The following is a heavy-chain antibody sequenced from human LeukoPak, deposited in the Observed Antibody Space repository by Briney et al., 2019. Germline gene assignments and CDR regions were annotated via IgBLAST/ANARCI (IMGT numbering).Heavy chain of an antibody. D-gene: IGHD4-17*01. Sequence: SETLSLTCTVSGGSISSYYWSWIRQPPGKGLEWIGYIYYSGSTNYNPSLKSRVTISVDTSKNQFSLKLSSVTAADTAVYYCARRTVRQGFDYWGQGTLVTVSS. V-gene: IGHV4-59*08. CDR1: GGSISSYY. CDR2: IYYSGST. J-gene: IGHJ4*02. CDR3: ARRTVRQGFDY.